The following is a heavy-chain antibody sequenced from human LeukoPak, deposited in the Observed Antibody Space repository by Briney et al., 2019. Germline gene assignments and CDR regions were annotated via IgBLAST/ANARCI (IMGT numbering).Heavy chain of an antibody. CDR1: GGSFSGYY. V-gene: IGHV4-34*01. CDR2: INHSGST. Sequence: SETLSLTCAVYGGSFSGYYWSWIRQPPGKGLEWIGEINHSGSTNYNPSLKSRVTVSVDTSKNQFSLKLTSVTAADTAVYYCTRGRPITIFGVVIIRSTRFDPWGQGTLVTVSS. D-gene: IGHD3-3*01. CDR3: TRGRPITIFGVVIIRSTRFDP. J-gene: IGHJ5*02.